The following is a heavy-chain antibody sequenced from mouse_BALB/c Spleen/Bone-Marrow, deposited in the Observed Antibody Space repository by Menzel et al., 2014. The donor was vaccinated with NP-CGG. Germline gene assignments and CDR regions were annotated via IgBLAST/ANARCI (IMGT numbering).Heavy chain of an antibody. Sequence: EVQLQQSGAELVKPGVTVKLSCTASGFNIKDTYMHWVKQRPEQGLEWIGRIDPANGNTKYDPKFQGKATITADTSSNTAYLQLSSLTSEDTAVYYCAPYYYGSSSFAYWDQGTLVTVSA. CDR3: APYYYGSSSFAY. CDR2: IDPANGNT. J-gene: IGHJ3*01. CDR1: GFNIKDTY. V-gene: IGHV14-3*02. D-gene: IGHD1-1*01.